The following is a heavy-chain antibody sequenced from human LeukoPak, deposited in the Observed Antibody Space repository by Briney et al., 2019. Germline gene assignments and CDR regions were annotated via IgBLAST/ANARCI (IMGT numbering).Heavy chain of an antibody. J-gene: IGHJ5*02. V-gene: IGHV4-39*01. D-gene: IGHD2-15*01. CDR2: IYYGGST. CDR1: GGSISSSSYY. CDR3: ARGLGYCSGGSCYSFRYNWFDP. Sequence: SETLSLTCTVSGGSISSSSYYWGWIRQPPGKGLEWIGSIYYGGSTYYNPSLKSRVTISVDTSKNQFSLKLSSVTAADTAVYYCARGLGYCSGGSCYSFRYNWFDPWGQGTLVTVSS.